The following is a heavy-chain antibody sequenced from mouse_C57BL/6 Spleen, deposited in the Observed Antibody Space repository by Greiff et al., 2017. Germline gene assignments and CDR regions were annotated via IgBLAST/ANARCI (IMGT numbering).Heavy chain of an antibody. CDR2: INPNNGGT. J-gene: IGHJ4*01. V-gene: IGHV1-22*01. D-gene: IGHD2-4*01. Sequence: EVKLQESGPELVKPGASVKMSCKASGYTFTDYNMHWVKQSHGKSLEWIGYINPNNGGTSYNQKFKGKATLTVNKSSSTAYMELRSLTSEDSAVYYCARYGDYDGGYYAMDYWGQGTSVTVSS. CDR3: ARYGDYDGGYYAMDY. CDR1: GYTFTDYN.